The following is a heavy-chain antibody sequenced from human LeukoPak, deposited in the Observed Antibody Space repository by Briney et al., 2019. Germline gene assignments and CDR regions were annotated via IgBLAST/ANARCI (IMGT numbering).Heavy chain of an antibody. CDR1: GFTFTSYT. CDR2: INPTSGYI. J-gene: IGHJ1*01. V-gene: IGHV3-21*04. Sequence: GGSLRLSCAASGFTFTSYTMNWVRQAPGKGLEWVSSINPTSGYIYYSDSVKGRFTISRDNAKKSFYLQMNSLRAEDTAIYYYARRDGYSIFQHWGQGTLVTVSS. D-gene: IGHD5-24*01. CDR3: ARRDGYSIFQH.